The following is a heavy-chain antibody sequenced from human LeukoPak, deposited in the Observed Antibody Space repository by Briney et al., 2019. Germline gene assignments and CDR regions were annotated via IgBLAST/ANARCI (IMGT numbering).Heavy chain of an antibody. J-gene: IGHJ5*02. D-gene: IGHD2-2*01. Sequence: SETLSLTCTVSGVSISSGGYYWSWIRQHPGKGLEWIGYIYYRGSTYYNPSLKSRVTISVDTSKNQFSLKLSSVTAADTAVYYCARELRVIEPAGFDPWGQGTLVTVSS. CDR3: ARELRVIEPAGFDP. V-gene: IGHV4-31*03. CDR1: GVSISSGGYY. CDR2: IYYRGST.